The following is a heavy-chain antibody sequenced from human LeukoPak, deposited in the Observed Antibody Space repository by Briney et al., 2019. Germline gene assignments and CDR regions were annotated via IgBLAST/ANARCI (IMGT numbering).Heavy chain of an antibody. Sequence: PGGSLRLSCAASGFTFSIYNMNWVRQAPGKGLEWVSYITISSSSIYYADSVEGRFTISRDNAKNSLYLQMNSLRVEDTAVYYCAREPTYSSSWYTTCDYWGQGTLVTVSS. J-gene: IGHJ4*02. V-gene: IGHV3-48*01. D-gene: IGHD6-13*01. CDR3: AREPTYSSSWYTTCDY. CDR2: ITISSSSI. CDR1: GFTFSIYN.